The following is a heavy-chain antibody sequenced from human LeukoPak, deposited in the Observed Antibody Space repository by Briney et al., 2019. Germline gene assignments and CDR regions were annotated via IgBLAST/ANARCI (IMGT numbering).Heavy chain of an antibody. Sequence: ASETLSPTCTVSGGSISTCYWTWIRQPPGKGLEWIGYIYHSGSTKYNSSLKSRVTMSVETSKNQFSLKLSSVTAADTAVYYCVRDGYSGHDALWGQGTLVTVSS. J-gene: IGHJ4*02. CDR1: GGSISTCY. D-gene: IGHD5-12*01. V-gene: IGHV4-59*01. CDR2: IYHSGST. CDR3: VRDGYSGHDAL.